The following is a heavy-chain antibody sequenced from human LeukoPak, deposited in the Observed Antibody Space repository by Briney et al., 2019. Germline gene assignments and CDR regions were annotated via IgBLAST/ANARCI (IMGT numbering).Heavy chain of an antibody. CDR2: IYYSGST. CDR1: GGSISSSSYY. J-gene: IGHJ6*02. CDR3: ARESLTIFGVVTPLDV. V-gene: IGHV4-39*07. Sequence: SETLSLTCTVSGGSISSSSYYWGWIRQPPGKGLEWIGSIYYSGSTYYNPSLKSRVTISVDTSKNQFSLKLSSVTAADTAVYYCARESLTIFGVVTPLDVWGQGTTVTVSS. D-gene: IGHD3-3*01.